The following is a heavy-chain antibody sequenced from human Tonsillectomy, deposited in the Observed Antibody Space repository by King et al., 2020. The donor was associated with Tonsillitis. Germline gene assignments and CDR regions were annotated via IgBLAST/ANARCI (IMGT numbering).Heavy chain of an antibody. D-gene: IGHD1-26*01. CDR3: TRHGNNGSERGDY. CDR2: IYYSGST. J-gene: IGHJ4*02. Sequence: QLQESGPGLVKPSQTLSLTCTVSGGSISSGGYYWSWIRQHPGKGLEWIGYIYYSGSTYYNPSLKSRLTISVDTSKNHFSLKLSSVTASDTAIYYCTRHGNNGSERGDYWGQGTLVTVSS. V-gene: IGHV4-31*03. CDR1: GGSISSGGYY.